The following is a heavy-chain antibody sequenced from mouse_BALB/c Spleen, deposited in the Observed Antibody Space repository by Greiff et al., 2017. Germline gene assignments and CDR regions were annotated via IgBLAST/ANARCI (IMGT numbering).Heavy chain of an antibody. J-gene: IGHJ2*01. CDR2: VNPYNGGT. CDR3: AREGTGTKGFDY. V-gene: IGHV1-19*01. D-gene: IGHD4-1*01. CDR1: GYTFTDYY. Sequence: SGPELVKPGASVKMSCKASGYTFTDYYMDWVKQSHGESFEWIGRVNPYNGGTSYNQKFKGKATLTVDKSSSTAYMELNSLTSEDSAVYYCAREGTGTKGFDYWGQGTTLTVSS.